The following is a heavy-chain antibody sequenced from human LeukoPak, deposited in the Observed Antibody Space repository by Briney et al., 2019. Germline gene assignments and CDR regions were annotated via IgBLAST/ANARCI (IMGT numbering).Heavy chain of an antibody. CDR2: IYYSGTT. D-gene: IGHD4-23*01. J-gene: IGHJ2*01. CDR1: GGSISTGGYY. Sequence: SETLSLTCTVSGGSISTGGYYWSWIRQHPGKGLEWIGYIYYSGTTYYNPSLESRVTISVDTSKNQFSLKVNSVTAADTAVYYRARAKDGGNFRGWYIDLWGRGTLVPVSS. V-gene: IGHV4-31*03. CDR3: ARAKDGGNFRGWYIDL.